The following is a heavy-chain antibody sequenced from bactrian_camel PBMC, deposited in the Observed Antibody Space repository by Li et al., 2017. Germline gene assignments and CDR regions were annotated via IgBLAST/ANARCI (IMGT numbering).Heavy chain of an antibody. Sequence: HVQLVESGGGSVQAGGSLRLSCTVSGFALDDSEMGWYRQSPEVECETVSTISSDGGTYYADSVKGRFTISQDYAKNTVYLQMNSPKSDDTAMYYCAADRRFNAIQALGVRLSMEHWGKGTQVTVS. J-gene: IGHJ7*01. V-gene: IGHV3S63*01. CDR2: ISSDGGT. D-gene: IGHD3*01. CDR1: GFALDDSE.